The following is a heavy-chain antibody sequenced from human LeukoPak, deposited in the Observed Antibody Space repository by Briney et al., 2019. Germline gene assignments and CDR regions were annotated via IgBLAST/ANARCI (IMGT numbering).Heavy chain of an antibody. CDR2: ISYDGSNK. J-gene: IGHJ5*02. CDR1: GFTFSSYA. V-gene: IGHV3-30-3*02. D-gene: IGHD6-13*01. CDR3: AKTNSSSWYDWFDP. Sequence: GGSLRLSCAASGFTFSSYAMHWVRQAPGKGLEWVAVISYDGSNKYYADSVKGRFTISRDNSKNTLYLQMNSLRAEDTAVYYCAKTNSSSWYDWFDPWGQGTLVTVSP.